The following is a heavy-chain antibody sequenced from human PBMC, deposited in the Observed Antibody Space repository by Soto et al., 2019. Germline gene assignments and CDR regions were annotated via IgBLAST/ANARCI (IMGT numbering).Heavy chain of an antibody. D-gene: IGHD3-22*01. CDR2: IYYSGTT. V-gene: IGHV4-61*01. CDR1: GGSVSSGSYY. CDR3: ARDLVRPTLNYYYGMDV. J-gene: IGHJ6*02. Sequence: QVQLQESGPGLVKPSETLSLTCTVSGGSVSSGSYYWSWIRQPPGKGLEWIGYIYYSGTTNYNPSLKSRVTISVDTSKTQFSLKLSSVTAADTAVYYCARDLVRPTLNYYYGMDVWGQGTTVTVSS.